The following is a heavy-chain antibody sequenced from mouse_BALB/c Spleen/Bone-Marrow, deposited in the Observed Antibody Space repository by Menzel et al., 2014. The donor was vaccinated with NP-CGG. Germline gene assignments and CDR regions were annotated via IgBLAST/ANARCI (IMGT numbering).Heavy chain of an antibody. Sequence: VHLVASGAELMKPGASVKISCKATGYTFSSYWIEWVKQRPGHGLEWIGEILPGRGSTNYNEKFKGKATFTSDTSSNTAYMQLSSLTSEDSAVYFCARGNGPYAMDYWGQGTSVTVSS. D-gene: IGHD1-1*02. V-gene: IGHV1-9*01. CDR2: ILPGRGST. CDR3: ARGNGPYAMDY. CDR1: GYTFSSYW. J-gene: IGHJ4*01.